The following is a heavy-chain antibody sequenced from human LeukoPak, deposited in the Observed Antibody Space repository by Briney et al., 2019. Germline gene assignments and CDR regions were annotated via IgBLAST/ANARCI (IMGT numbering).Heavy chain of an antibody. D-gene: IGHD3-10*01. CDR3: ARVRGGRRNNWFDP. Sequence: SETLSLTCAVYGGSFSGYYWSWIRQPQGKGLEWIGEINHSGSTNYNPSLKSRVTISVDTSKNQFSLKLSSVTAADTAVYYCARVRGGRRNNWFDPWGQGTLVTVSS. CDR2: INHSGST. V-gene: IGHV4-34*01. J-gene: IGHJ5*02. CDR1: GGSFSGYY.